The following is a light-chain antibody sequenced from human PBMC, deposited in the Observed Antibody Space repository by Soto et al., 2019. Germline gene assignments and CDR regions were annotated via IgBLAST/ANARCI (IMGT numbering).Light chain of an antibody. CDR3: GSKAGSNKHVV. CDR1: SSDIGASNS. J-gene: IGLJ2*01. Sequence: QSVLTQPPSASGSHGQSVTISCAGSSSDIGASNSVSWYQQHPGKAPKLLISEVTKRPSGVPDRFSGSKSGNTASLTVSGLQADDEADYYCGSKAGSNKHVVFGGGTKLTVL. CDR2: EVT. V-gene: IGLV2-8*01.